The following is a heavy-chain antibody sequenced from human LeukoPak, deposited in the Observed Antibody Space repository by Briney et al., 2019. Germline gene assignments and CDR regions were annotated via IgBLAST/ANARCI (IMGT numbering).Heavy chain of an antibody. V-gene: IGHV3-23*01. CDR2: ITGSGGST. D-gene: IGHD3-3*01. CDR1: GFTFSSCA. CDR3: AKDVTIFGGAGSAFDV. Sequence: GGSLRLSCAASGFTFSSCAMSWVRQAPGKGLEWVSVITGSGGSTYYSDSVKGRFTISRDNSKNMVYLQMSSLTAEDTALYYCAKDVTIFGGAGSAFDVWGQGTMVTVSS. J-gene: IGHJ3*01.